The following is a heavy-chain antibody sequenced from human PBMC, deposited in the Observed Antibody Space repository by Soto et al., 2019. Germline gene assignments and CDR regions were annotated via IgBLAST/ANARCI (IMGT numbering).Heavy chain of an antibody. CDR1: GFKYTDFA. CDR2: ISYDGSDK. CDR3: ARRAWDSYYAIAV. V-gene: IGHV3-30*09. Sequence: VQLVESGGGEVQPGRSLRLSCAASGFKYTDFALHWVRQAPGKGLEWVSIISYDGSDKYYADSVKGRFVISRDNPQNTLYLAMNSLRPEDTAVYFCARRAWDSYYAIAVWGQGTTVTVFS. D-gene: IGHD3-22*01. J-gene: IGHJ6*02.